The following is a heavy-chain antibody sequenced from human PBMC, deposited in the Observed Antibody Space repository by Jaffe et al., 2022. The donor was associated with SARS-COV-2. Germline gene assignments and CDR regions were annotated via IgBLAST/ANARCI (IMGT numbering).Heavy chain of an antibody. Sequence: EVQLVESGGDLVQPGRSLRLSCAASGFTFDDYAMHWVRQIPGKGLEWVAGITWNSDYIGYVDSVKGRFTISRDNAKNSVHLQMNSLRVEDTALYYCVKDMALGIVGLTTGFAHWGQGTLVTVSS. CDR3: VKDMALGIVGLTTGFAH. D-gene: IGHD1-26*01. J-gene: IGHJ1*01. CDR1: GFTFDDYA. V-gene: IGHV3-9*01. CDR2: ITWNSDYI.